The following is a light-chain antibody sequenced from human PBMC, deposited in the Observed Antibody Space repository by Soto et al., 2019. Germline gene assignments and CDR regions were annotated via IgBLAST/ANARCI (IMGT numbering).Light chain of an antibody. CDR1: SSDVGGYKY. Sequence: QSALTQPPSASGSPGQSVTISCTGTSSDVGGYKYVSWYQQHPGKAPKLMIFEVNKRPSGVPDRFSGSKSGNTASLTVSGLQLEDEADYYCSSYAGINNLGVFGTGTKLTVL. CDR2: EVN. V-gene: IGLV2-8*01. CDR3: SSYAGINNLGV. J-gene: IGLJ1*01.